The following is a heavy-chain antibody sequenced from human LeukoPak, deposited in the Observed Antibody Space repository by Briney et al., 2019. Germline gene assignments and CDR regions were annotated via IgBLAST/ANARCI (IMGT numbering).Heavy chain of an antibody. V-gene: IGHV3-11*01. CDR2: ISSSGSSI. J-gene: IGHJ4*02. CDR1: GFTFSSYA. Sequence: GGSLRLSCAASGFTFSSYAMSWIRQAPGKGLEWVSYISSSGSSIYYADSVKGRFTISRDNAKDSLYLQMNSLRAEDTAVYYCARDPGSGYEEHFDYWGQGTLVTVFS. D-gene: IGHD5-12*01. CDR3: ARDPGSGYEEHFDY.